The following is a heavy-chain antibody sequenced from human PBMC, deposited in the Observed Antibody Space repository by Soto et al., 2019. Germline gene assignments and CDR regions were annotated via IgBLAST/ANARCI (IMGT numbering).Heavy chain of an antibody. CDR1: GFTLSSHV. V-gene: IGHV3-30*03. J-gene: IGHJ6*02. CDR3: ARTSSVHYGMDV. D-gene: IGHD2-2*01. Sequence: QVQLVESGGGAVQPGRSLRLSCAASGFTLSSHVMHWVREAPGKGLEWVAVISYDGNNRYYVESVKGRFTISRDNSKNPRYQEMNSLRTEDTAVYYAARTSSVHYGMDVWGQGTTVTVSS. CDR2: ISYDGNNR.